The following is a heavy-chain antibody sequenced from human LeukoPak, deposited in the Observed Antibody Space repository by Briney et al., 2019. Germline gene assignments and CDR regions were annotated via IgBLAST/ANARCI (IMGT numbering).Heavy chain of an antibody. CDR2: ISGSGGST. D-gene: IGHD3-22*01. V-gene: IGHV3-23*01. CDR3: AKVSSPYYDSSEFDY. J-gene: IGHJ4*02. CDR1: GFTFSSYA. Sequence: PGGSLRLSCAASGFTFSSYAMSWVRQAPGKGLEWVSAISGSGGSTYYADSVKGRFTISRDNSKNTLYLQMNSLRAEDTAVYYCAKVSSPYYDSSEFDYWGQGTLVTVSS.